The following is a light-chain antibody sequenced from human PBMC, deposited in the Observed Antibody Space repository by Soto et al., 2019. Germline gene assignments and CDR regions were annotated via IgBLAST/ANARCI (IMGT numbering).Light chain of an antibody. V-gene: IGKV1-8*01. J-gene: IGKJ3*01. Sequence: AIRMTQSPSSFSASTGDRVTITCRASQDVRSYLAWYQQKPGKAPKLLLYGASTLQSGVPSRFTGSGSGTDFTLTINCLQSEDFATYYCQQYYTSPLTFGPGTRVDIK. CDR1: QDVRSY. CDR3: QQYYTSPLT. CDR2: GAS.